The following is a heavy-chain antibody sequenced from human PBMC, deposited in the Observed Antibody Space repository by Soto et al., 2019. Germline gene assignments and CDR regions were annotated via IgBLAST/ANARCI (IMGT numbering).Heavy chain of an antibody. CDR2: IYYSGST. D-gene: IGHD6-13*01. J-gene: IGHJ4*02. CDR3: ARTAAGTGFDY. Sequence: SETLSLTCTVSGGSISSYYWSWIRQPPGKGPEWIGYIYYSGSTNYNPSLKSRVTISVDTSKNQFSLKLSSVTAADTAVYYCARTAAGTGFDYWGQGTLVTVSS. CDR1: GGSISSYY. V-gene: IGHV4-59*01.